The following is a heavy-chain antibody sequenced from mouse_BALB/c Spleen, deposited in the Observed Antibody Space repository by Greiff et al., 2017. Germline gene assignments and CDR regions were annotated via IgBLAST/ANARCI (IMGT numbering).Heavy chain of an antibody. CDR2: INPSNGGT. D-gene: IGHD2-2*01. Sequence: VQLQQSGAELVKPGASVKLSCKASGYTFTSYYMYWVKQRPGQGLEWIGEINPSNGGTNFNEKFKSKATLTVDKSSSTAYMQLSSLTSEDSAVYYCTRSGDYGYDRANWYFDVWGAGTTVTVSS. J-gene: IGHJ1*01. CDR3: TRSGDYGYDRANWYFDV. CDR1: GYTFTSYY. V-gene: IGHV1S81*02.